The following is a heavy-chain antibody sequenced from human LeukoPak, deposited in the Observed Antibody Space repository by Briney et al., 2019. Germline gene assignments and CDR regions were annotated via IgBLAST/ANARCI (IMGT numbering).Heavy chain of an antibody. Sequence: GGSLRLSCAASGFTFTTYAMAWVRQAPGKGLEWVSAISGSGGSTYYADSVKGRFTISRDNSKNTLYLQMKSLRAEDTALYYCAKDLSYGMDVWGQGTTVAVSS. V-gene: IGHV3-23*01. CDR3: AKDLSYGMDV. D-gene: IGHD3-9*01. J-gene: IGHJ6*02. CDR1: GFTFTTYA. CDR2: ISGSGGST.